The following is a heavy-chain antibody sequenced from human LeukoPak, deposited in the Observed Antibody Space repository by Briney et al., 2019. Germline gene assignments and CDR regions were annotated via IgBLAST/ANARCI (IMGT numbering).Heavy chain of an antibody. CDR1: GFTFSSYA. Sequence: GGSLRLSCAASGFTFSSYAMSWVRQAPGKGLEWVSAISGSGGSTYYADSVKGRFTISRDNSKNTLYLQMNSLRAEDTAVYYCAKPARYCTNGVCYDGEDYYYMDVWGKGTTVTVSS. V-gene: IGHV3-23*01. J-gene: IGHJ6*03. CDR2: ISGSGGST. CDR3: AKPARYCTNGVCYDGEDYYYMDV. D-gene: IGHD2-8*01.